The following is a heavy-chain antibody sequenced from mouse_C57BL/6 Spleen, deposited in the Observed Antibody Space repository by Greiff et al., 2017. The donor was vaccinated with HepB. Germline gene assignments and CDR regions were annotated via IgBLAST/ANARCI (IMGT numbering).Heavy chain of an antibody. CDR2: IWGDGST. V-gene: IGHV2-3*01. CDR1: GFSLTSYG. J-gene: IGHJ3*01. CDR3: APRKGAWFAY. Sequence: VQLQQSGPGLVAPSQSLSITCTVSGFSLTSYGVSWVRQPPGKGLEWLGVIWGDGSTNYHSALISTLSISKDNSKSKVFLKLNSLQTDDTATSYCAPRKGAWFAYWGQGTLVTVSA.